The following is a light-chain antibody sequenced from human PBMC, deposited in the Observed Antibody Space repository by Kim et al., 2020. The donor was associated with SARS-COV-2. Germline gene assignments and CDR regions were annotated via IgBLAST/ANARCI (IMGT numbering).Light chain of an antibody. CDR2: DAF. CDR1: QSISSS. Sequence: EIVMTQSPATLSLSPGERVTLSCRASQSISSSLAWYQQKPGQPPRLLIYDAFNRATGVPARFSGSGSGTEFTLTISSLQSEDFAVYYCQRYDNWPWAFGQGTKVDIK. J-gene: IGKJ1*01. CDR3: QRYDNWPWA. V-gene: IGKV3-15*01.